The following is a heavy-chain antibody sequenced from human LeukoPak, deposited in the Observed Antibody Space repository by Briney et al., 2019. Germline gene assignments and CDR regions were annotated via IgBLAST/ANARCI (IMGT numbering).Heavy chain of an antibody. J-gene: IGHJ4*02. CDR2: LIPNFGTA. CDR1: GGTFITYA. V-gene: IGHV1-69*13. CDR3: ARVRVSGVDFGDYDEVF. D-gene: IGHD4-17*01. Sequence: SVKVSCKASGGTFITYAITWVRQAPGQGLEWMGGLIPNFGTARGAQKFQGRVTITADESTSTAYMELSSLRSEDTAVYYCARVRVSGVDFGDYDEVFWGQGTLVTVSS.